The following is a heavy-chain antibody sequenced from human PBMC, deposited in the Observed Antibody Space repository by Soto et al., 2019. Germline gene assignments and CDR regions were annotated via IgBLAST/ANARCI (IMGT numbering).Heavy chain of an antibody. CDR2: MNPNSGNT. D-gene: IGHD6-13*01. CDR1: GYTFTSYD. J-gene: IGHJ4*02. Sequence: QVQLVQSGAEVKKPGASVKVSCKASGYTFTSYDINWVRQATGQGLAWMGWMNPNSGNTGYAQKFQVKVTMTRNTSISTAYMELSSLRSDTTAVYYCARYSSSWYYYSYFDYWGQGTLVTVSS. CDR3: ARYSSSWYYYSYFDY. V-gene: IGHV1-8*01.